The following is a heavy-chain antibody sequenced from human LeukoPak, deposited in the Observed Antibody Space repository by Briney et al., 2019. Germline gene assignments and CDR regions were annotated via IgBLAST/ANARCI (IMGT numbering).Heavy chain of an antibody. J-gene: IGHJ5*02. CDR2: ISDSGGGT. CDR1: GLTLSSIA. Sequence: PGGSLRLSWVPAGLTLSSIAISCVRQAAGKGLEWVSTISDSGGGTYYADSVKGRFTISRDNSKNTLYLQMNSLRAEHTAVYYCARGGETTIVSPWGESWGQGTLVTVSS. CDR3: ARGGETTIVSPWGES. D-gene: IGHD4-23*01. V-gene: IGHV3-23*01.